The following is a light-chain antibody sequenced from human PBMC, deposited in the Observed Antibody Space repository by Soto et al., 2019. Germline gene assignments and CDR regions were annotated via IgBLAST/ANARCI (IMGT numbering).Light chain of an antibody. CDR3: CSYAGSNNTFYV. J-gene: IGLJ1*01. V-gene: IGLV2-23*02. Sequence: QSVLTQPASVSGSPGQSTTISCTGASSDVGSYNLVSWYQQHPGKAPKLVIYEVNKRPSGVSNRSSGSKSGNTASLTISGLQAEDEADYYCCSYAGSNNTFYVFGNGTKVTVL. CDR1: SSDVGSYNL. CDR2: EVN.